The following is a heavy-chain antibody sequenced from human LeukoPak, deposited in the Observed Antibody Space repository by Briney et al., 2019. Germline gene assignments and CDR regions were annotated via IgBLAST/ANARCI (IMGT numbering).Heavy chain of an antibody. D-gene: IGHD1-26*01. CDR2: IFYSGSA. Sequence: PSETLSLTCAVYGGSFSGYYWSWIRQPPGKGLEWIGYIFYSGSANSNPSLESRVTISVDTSKNQFSLKLSSVTAADTAAYYCARLRSGSTPPPPHYYYGLDVWGQGTTVIVSS. V-gene: IGHV4-59*01. CDR3: ARLRSGSTPPPPHYYYGLDV. J-gene: IGHJ6*02. CDR1: GGSFSGYY.